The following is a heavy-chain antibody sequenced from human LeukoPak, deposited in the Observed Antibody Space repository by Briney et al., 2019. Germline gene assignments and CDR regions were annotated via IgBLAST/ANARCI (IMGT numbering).Heavy chain of an antibody. V-gene: IGHV2-26*01. Sequence: ESGPVLVKPTETLTLTCTVSGFSLSNARMGVSWIRQPPGKALEWLAHIFSNDEKSYSTSLKSRLTISKDTSKSQVVLTMTNTDPVDTATYYCARITGYCSGGSCRYFDYWGQGTLVTVSS. CDR1: GFSLSNARMG. D-gene: IGHD2-15*01. J-gene: IGHJ4*02. CDR3: ARITGYCSGGSCRYFDY. CDR2: IFSNDEK.